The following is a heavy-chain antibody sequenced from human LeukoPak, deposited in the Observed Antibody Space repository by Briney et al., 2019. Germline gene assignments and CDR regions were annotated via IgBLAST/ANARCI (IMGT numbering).Heavy chain of an antibody. CDR1: GFTFGRYS. Sequence: PGGSLRLSCAASGFTFGRYSMNWLRQAPGKGLVWVSRINRDGRTISYAGSVKGRFTISRDNAKNTLYLQMNSLRSEDTAVYYCARDFGGNSDYWGQGTLVTVSS. CDR3: ARDFGGNSDY. CDR2: INRDGRTI. D-gene: IGHD4-23*01. V-gene: IGHV3-74*01. J-gene: IGHJ4*02.